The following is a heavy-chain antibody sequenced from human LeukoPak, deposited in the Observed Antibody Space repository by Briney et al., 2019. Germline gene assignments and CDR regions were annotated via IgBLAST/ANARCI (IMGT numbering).Heavy chain of an antibody. CDR3: ARHYLSDGILSTFDP. CDR1: GGSISSSPYY. Sequence: SETLSLTCTVSGGSISSSPYYWDWIRQPPGKGLEWIVTIYYRGSTYSNPSLNSRVTISLDTSKNQFSLRLRSVTAADTALYYCARHYLSDGILSTFDPWGQGTLVTVSS. CDR2: IYYRGST. V-gene: IGHV4-39*01. D-gene: IGHD2-2*01. J-gene: IGHJ5*02.